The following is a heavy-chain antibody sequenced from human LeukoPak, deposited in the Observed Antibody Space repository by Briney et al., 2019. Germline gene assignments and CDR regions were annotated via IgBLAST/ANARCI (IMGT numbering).Heavy chain of an antibody. Sequence: GGSLRLSCAASGFTVSSNYMSWVRQAPGKGLEWVSAIGGSGGTTDYADSVKGRFTISRDNAKNSLDLQMNSLRAEDTAVYYCARGHQYAMDVWGQGTTVTVSS. V-gene: IGHV3-53*01. J-gene: IGHJ6*02. CDR2: IGGSGGTT. CDR1: GFTVSSNY. CDR3: ARGHQYAMDV.